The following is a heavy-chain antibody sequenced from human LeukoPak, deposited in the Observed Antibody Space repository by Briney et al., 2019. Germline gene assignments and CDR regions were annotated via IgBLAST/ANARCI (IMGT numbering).Heavy chain of an antibody. D-gene: IGHD3-9*01. V-gene: IGHV1-18*01. CDR3: ARGLSILRYFDPNPLDAFDI. Sequence: ASVKVSCKASSYTFTSYGISWVRQAPGQGLEWMGWISAYNGNTNYAQKLQGRVTMTTDTSTSTAYMELRSLRSDDTAVYYCARGLSILRYFDPNPLDAFDIWGQGTMVTVS. CDR2: ISAYNGNT. CDR1: SYTFTSYG. J-gene: IGHJ3*02.